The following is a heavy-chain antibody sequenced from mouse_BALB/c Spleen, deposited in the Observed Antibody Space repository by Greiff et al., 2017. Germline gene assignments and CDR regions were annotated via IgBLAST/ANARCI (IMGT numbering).Heavy chain of an antibody. CDR2: IDPSDSET. CDR1: GYSFTSYW. CDR3: ARWAGYGFAY. J-gene: IGHJ3*01. V-gene: IGHV1S126*01. D-gene: IGHD1-2*01. Sequence: QVQLKQSGPQLVRPGASVKISCKASGYSFTSYWMHWVKQRPGQGLEWIGMIDPSDSETRLNQKFKDKATLTVDKSSSTAYMQLSSPTSEDSAVYYCARWAGYGFAYWGQGTLVTVSA.